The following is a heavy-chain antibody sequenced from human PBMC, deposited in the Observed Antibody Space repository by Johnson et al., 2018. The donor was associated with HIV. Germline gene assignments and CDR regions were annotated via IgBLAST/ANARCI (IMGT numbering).Heavy chain of an antibody. Sequence: QMLLVESGGGVVQPGRSLRLSCAASGFTFSSYGMHWVRQAPGKGLEWVAVIWYDGSNKYYADSVKGRFTISRDNSKNTLYLQMNSLIAEDTAVYYCARDVYYYDSSEEGAFDIWGQGTMVTVSS. CDR2: IWYDGSNK. J-gene: IGHJ3*02. CDR3: ARDVYYYDSSEEGAFDI. CDR1: GFTFSSYG. D-gene: IGHD3-22*01. V-gene: IGHV3-33*01.